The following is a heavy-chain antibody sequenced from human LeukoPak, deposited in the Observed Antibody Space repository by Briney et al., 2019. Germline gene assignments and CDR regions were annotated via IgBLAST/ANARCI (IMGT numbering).Heavy chain of an antibody. Sequence: SETLSLTCTVSGYSISSGYYWGWIRPPPGKGLEWIGSIYHSGSTYYNPSLKSRVTISVDTSKNQFSLKLSSVTAADTAVYYCARGRDGYNFDYWGQGTLVTVSS. J-gene: IGHJ4*02. D-gene: IGHD5-24*01. CDR3: ARGRDGYNFDY. V-gene: IGHV4-38-2*02. CDR2: IYHSGST. CDR1: GYSISSGYY.